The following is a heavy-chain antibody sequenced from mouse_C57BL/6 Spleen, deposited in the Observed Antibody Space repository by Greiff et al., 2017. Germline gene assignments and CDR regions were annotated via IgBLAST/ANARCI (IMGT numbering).Heavy chain of an antibody. Sequence: QVQLQQPGAELVKPGASVKLSCKASGYTFTSYWLHWVKQRPGQGLEWIGMIHPNSGSTNYNEKFKSKATLTVDKSSSTAYMQLSSRTSEDSAVYYCAIPDGYSAWCAYWGQGTLVTVSA. CDR1: GYTFTSYW. D-gene: IGHD2-3*01. CDR3: AIPDGYSAWCAY. CDR2: IHPNSGST. V-gene: IGHV1-64*01. J-gene: IGHJ3*01.